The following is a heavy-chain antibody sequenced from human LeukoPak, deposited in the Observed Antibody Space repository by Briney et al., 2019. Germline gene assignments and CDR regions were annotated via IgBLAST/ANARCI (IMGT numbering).Heavy chain of an antibody. CDR2: INPNSGGT. J-gene: IGHJ5*02. Sequence: ASVKVSCKASGYTFTGYYMHWVRQAPGQGLEWMGWINPNSGGTNYAQKFQGRVTMTRDTSISTAYMELSRLRSDDTAVYYCARDLDILTGYFEFDPWGQGTLLTVSS. CDR3: ARDLDILTGYFEFDP. V-gene: IGHV1-2*02. CDR1: GYTFTGYY. D-gene: IGHD3-9*01.